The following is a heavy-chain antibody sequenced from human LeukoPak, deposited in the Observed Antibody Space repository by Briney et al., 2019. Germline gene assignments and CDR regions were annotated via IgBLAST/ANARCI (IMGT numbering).Heavy chain of an antibody. Sequence: GASVKVSCKASGYTFSSYGISWVRQAPGQGLEWMAWISAYNGKTNYAQKLRGRVTMTTDTSTSTAYMELRSLGSDDTAIYYCARGKSPRDYWGQGTLVTVSS. CDR3: ARGKSPRDY. V-gene: IGHV1-18*01. J-gene: IGHJ4*02. CDR1: GYTFSSYG. CDR2: ISAYNGKT.